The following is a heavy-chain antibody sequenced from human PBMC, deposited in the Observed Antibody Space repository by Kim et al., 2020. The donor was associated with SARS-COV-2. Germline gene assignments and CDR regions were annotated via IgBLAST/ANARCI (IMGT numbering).Heavy chain of an antibody. CDR3: ARDLRFGELAEVGY. Sequence: GGSLRLSCAASGFTFSSYGMHWVRQAPGKGLEGVAVIWYDGSNKYYADSVKGRFTISRDNSKNTLYLQMNSLRAEDTAVYYCARDLRFGELAEVGYWGQG. CDR1: GFTFSSYG. D-gene: IGHD3-10*01. CDR2: IWYDGSNK. V-gene: IGHV3-33*01. J-gene: IGHJ4*02.